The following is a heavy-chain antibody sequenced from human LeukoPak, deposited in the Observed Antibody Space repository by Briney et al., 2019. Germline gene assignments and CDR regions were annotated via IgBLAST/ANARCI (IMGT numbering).Heavy chain of an antibody. D-gene: IGHD3-16*02. CDR2: IYHSGST. CDR1: GYSISSVYY. J-gene: IGHJ4*02. V-gene: IGHV4-38-2*02. Sequence: SETLSLTCTVSGYSISSVYYWGWIRQPPGKGLEWIGSIYHSGSTFYNASLKSRVTISVDTSRNQFSLKLSSVTAADTAVYYCARIRELSGPDYWGQGTLVTVSS. CDR3: ARIRELSGPDY.